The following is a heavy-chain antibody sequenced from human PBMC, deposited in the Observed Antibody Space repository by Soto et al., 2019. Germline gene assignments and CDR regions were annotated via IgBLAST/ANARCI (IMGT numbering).Heavy chain of an antibody. CDR3: ARGYSYHLYYFDY. J-gene: IGHJ4*02. Sequence: ASETLSVTCSVADGSISSYYWSWIRQPPGKGLEWIGYIYYSGSTNYNPSLKSRVTISVDTSKNQFSLKLSSVTAADTAVYYCARGYSYHLYYFDYWGQGTLVTVSS. D-gene: IGHD5-18*01. CDR1: DGSISSYY. CDR2: IYYSGST. V-gene: IGHV4-59*01.